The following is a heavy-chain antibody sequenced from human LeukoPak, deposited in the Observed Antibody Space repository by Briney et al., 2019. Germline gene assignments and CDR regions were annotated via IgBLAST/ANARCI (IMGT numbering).Heavy chain of an antibody. J-gene: IGHJ4*02. D-gene: IGHD2-21*01. CDR1: GFTFSSCA. CDR3: ARDPCPDCYSNYGY. CDR2: ISGSGDTT. V-gene: IGHV3-23*01. Sequence: GGSLRLSCAASGFTFSSCAMSWVRQAPGKALEWVTAISGSGDTTYYAGSVKGRFTISRDNSKNTLYLQMNSLRPEDTAVYYCARDPCPDCYSNYGYWGQGTLVTVSS.